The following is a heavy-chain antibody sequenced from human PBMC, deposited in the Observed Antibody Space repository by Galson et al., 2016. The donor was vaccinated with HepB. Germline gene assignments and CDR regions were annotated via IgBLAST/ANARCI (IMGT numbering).Heavy chain of an antibody. D-gene: IGHD5-18*01. CDR3: ARDGGGVTAMVYYLDY. Sequence: SLRLSCATSGFPFSYYYMHWVRQAPGKGLEWVAAIGYDGSNKYYADSVKGRFTISRDNSKNTLYLQMNSLRAEDTVVYYCARDGGGVTAMVYYLDYWGQGTLVTVST. J-gene: IGHJ4*02. V-gene: IGHV3-33*01. CDR2: IGYDGSNK. CDR1: GFPFSYYY.